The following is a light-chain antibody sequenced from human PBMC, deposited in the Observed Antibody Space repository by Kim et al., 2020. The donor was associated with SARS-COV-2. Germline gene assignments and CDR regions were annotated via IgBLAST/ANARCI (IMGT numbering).Light chain of an antibody. CDR1: KLGDKY. J-gene: IGLJ1*01. V-gene: IGLV3-1*01. Sequence: VSPGQTAIITCSGDKLGDKYACWYQQKSGQSPVLVIYQDSKRPSGIPERFSGSNSGNTATLTISGTQAMDEADYYCQAWDSSTEVFGTGTKVTVL. CDR3: QAWDSSTEV. CDR2: QDS.